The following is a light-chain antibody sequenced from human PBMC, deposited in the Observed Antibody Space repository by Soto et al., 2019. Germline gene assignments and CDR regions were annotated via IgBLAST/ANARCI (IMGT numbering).Light chain of an antibody. CDR2: DAS. J-gene: IGKJ5*01. Sequence: EIVLPQSPATLSLSPGERATLSCRASQSVSSYLAWYQQNPGQAPRLLIYDASNRATGIPARFSGSGSGTDFTLTISSLEPEDFAVYYCQQRSNLITFGQGTRLEIK. CDR1: QSVSSY. CDR3: QQRSNLIT. V-gene: IGKV3-11*01.